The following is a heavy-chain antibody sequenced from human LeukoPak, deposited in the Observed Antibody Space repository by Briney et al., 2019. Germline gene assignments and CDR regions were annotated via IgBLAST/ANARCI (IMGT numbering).Heavy chain of an antibody. J-gene: IGHJ4*02. Sequence: PSETLSLTCTVSGGSISSYYWSWIRQPPGKGLEWIGFIYYSGSTNYNPSLKSRVTISVDTSKNQFSLKLSSVTAADTAVYYCARGDDSGYDEGGSDYWGQGTLVTVSS. V-gene: IGHV4-59*01. CDR2: IYYSGST. CDR3: ARGDDSGYDEGGSDY. D-gene: IGHD5-12*01. CDR1: GGSISSYY.